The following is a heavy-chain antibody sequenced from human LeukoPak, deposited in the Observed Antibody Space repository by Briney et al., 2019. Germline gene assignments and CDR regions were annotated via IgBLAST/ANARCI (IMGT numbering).Heavy chain of an antibody. V-gene: IGHV4-59*01. CDR3: ARLGRPTIFGVVIPFYYYYMDV. Sequence: PSETLSLTCTVSGASLNYYYWSWVRQPPGKGLEWIGYIYYSGSTNYSPSLKSRVTILVDTSKNQFSLKLSSVTAADTAVYYCARLGRPTIFGVVIPFYYYYMDVWGKGTTVTVSS. CDR1: GASLNYYY. D-gene: IGHD3-3*01. J-gene: IGHJ6*03. CDR2: IYYSGST.